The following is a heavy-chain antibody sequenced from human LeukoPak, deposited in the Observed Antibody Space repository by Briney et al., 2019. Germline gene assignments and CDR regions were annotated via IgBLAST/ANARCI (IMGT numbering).Heavy chain of an antibody. CDR1: GFTFNRNW. V-gene: IGHV3-74*01. CDR3: ARRDYLDN. D-gene: IGHD5-24*01. CDR2: IDSDGIST. Sequence: GGSLRLSCPAPGFTFNRNWMYWVGQPPGKGLVWVSRIDSDGISTNYADSVKGRFTISRDNAKNTLFLQMNSLRAEDTAVYFCARRDYLDNWGQGTLVTVSS. J-gene: IGHJ4*02.